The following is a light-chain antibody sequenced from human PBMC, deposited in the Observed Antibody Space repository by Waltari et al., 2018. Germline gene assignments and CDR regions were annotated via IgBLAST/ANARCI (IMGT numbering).Light chain of an antibody. Sequence: DIQMTQSPSPLSASVGDRVTITCRASQRISSWLAWYQQKPGKAPKLLIYKASSLEGGVPSRFSGSGSGTEFTLTISSLQPDDFATYYCQQYNSYTWTFGQGTKVEIK. CDR1: QRISSW. J-gene: IGKJ1*01. CDR2: KAS. V-gene: IGKV1-5*03. CDR3: QQYNSYTWT.